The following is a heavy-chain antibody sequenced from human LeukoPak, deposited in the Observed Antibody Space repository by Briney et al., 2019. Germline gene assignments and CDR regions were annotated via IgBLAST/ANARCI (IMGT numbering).Heavy chain of an antibody. J-gene: IGHJ3*02. CDR2: INSDGSGT. D-gene: IGHD3-22*01. CDR1: GFTFSSYR. Sequence: GGSLRLSCAASGFTFSSYRMHWVRQAPGKGLVWVSRINSDGSGTTYADSVKGRFTISRDNAKNTLYLQMNSLRAEDTAVYYCASALYYYDSSAYPQGAFDIWGQGTMVTVSS. V-gene: IGHV3-74*01. CDR3: ASALYYYDSSAYPQGAFDI.